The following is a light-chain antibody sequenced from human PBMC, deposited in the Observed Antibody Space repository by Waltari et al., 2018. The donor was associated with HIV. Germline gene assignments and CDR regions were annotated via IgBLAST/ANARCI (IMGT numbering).Light chain of an antibody. CDR1: SGSVSTSYY. CDR3: VLFEV. CDR2: STN. Sequence: QTVVTQEPSFSVSPGGTVTLNCGLSSGSVSTSYYPSWYQQTPGQAPRTLIYSTNTRSSGVPDRFSGSILGNKAALTITGAQADDESDYYCVLFEVFGGGTKLTVL. J-gene: IGLJ2*01. V-gene: IGLV8-61*01.